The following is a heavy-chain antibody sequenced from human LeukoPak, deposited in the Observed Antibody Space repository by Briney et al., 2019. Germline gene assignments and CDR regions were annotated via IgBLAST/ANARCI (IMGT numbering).Heavy chain of an antibody. CDR1: GFTFSSYS. CDR2: ISGSGGST. V-gene: IGHV3-23*01. J-gene: IGHJ3*02. D-gene: IGHD3-10*01. Sequence: PGGSLRLSCAASGFTFSSYSMNWVRQAPGKGLEWVSAISGSGGSTYYADSVKGRFTISRDNSKNTLYLQMNSLRAEDTAVYYCAKTFRGVIHVDAFDIWGQGTMVTVSS. CDR3: AKTFRGVIHVDAFDI.